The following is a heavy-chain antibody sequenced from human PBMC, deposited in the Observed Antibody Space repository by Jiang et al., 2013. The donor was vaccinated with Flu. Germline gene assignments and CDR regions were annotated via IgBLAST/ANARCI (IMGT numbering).Heavy chain of an antibody. CDR1: GFTFSDYY. V-gene: IGHV3-11*01. Sequence: ASGFTFSDYYMSWIRQAPGKGLEWVSYISSSGSTIYYADSVKGRFTISRDNAKNSLYLQMNSLRAEDTAVYYCAREGHSPYSSGWFVYWGQGTLVTVSS. J-gene: IGHJ4*02. D-gene: IGHD6-19*01. CDR3: AREGHSPYSSGWFVY. CDR2: ISSSGSTI.